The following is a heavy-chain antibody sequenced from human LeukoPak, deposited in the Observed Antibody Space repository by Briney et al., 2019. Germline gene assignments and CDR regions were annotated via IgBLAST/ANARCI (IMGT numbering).Heavy chain of an antibody. J-gene: IGHJ4*02. CDR1: EFTFSTYS. D-gene: IGHD6-19*01. CDR2: ISSGSSYI. Sequence: PGGSLRLSCAASEFTFSTYSMNWVRQAPGKGLEWVSSISSGSSYIYYADSVKGRFTISGDNAKNSLYLQMNSLRAEDTALYYCARAGGAVAGTFDYWGQGTLVTVSS. CDR3: ARAGGAVAGTFDY. V-gene: IGHV3-21*01.